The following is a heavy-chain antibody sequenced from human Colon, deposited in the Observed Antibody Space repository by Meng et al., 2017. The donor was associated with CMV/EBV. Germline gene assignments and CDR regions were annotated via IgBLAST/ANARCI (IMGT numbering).Heavy chain of an antibody. D-gene: IGHD3-16*01. CDR2: INTNSGNP. J-gene: IGHJ5*02. CDR3: ATSLGAGA. CDR1: GYTFTNYH. V-gene: IGHV7-4-1*02. Sequence: SVTVSCKASGYTFTNYHRHWVRQAPGQGLEWMGWINTNSGNPAYAQGLSGRFAFSLDTSVSTAYLQISSVKAEDTAIYYCATSLGAGAWGQGTLVTVSS.